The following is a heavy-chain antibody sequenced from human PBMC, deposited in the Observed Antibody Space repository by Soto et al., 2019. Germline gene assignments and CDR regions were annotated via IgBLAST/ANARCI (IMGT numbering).Heavy chain of an antibody. CDR2: TRNKANSYAT. Sequence: EVQLVESGGGLVQPGGSLRLSCAASGFNFRDYYMDWVRQVPGKGLEWIGRTRNKANSYATEYVASVKGRFSISRDDSKDSMYLQMNSLKTEDTAVYYCARDTGGSYDYWGQGALVTVSS. CDR1: GFNFRDYY. V-gene: IGHV3-72*01. CDR3: ARDTGGSYDY. J-gene: IGHJ4*02. D-gene: IGHD1-26*01.